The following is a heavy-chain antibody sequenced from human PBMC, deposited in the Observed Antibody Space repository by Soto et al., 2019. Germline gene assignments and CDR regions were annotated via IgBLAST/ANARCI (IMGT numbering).Heavy chain of an antibody. V-gene: IGHV1-18*01. CDR2: ISAYNGNT. Sequence: QVQLVQSGAEVKKPGASVKVSCKASGYTFTSYGISWVRQAPGQGLEWMGWISAYNGNTNYAQKLQGRVTMTTDTSTSKAYMELRGLRSDDTAVYYCAIQQLVPGRYYDDYYGMDVWGQGNTVTVSS. J-gene: IGHJ6*02. CDR3: AIQQLVPGRYYDDYYGMDV. CDR1: GYTFTSYG. D-gene: IGHD6-13*01.